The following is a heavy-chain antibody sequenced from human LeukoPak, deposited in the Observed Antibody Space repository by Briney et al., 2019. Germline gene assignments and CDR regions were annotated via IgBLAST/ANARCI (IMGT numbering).Heavy chain of an antibody. D-gene: IGHD3-22*01. J-gene: IGHJ5*02. V-gene: IGHV1-46*01. Sequence: GASVTVSCKASGYTFTSYYMHWVRQAPGQGLEWMGIINPSGGSTSYAQKFQGRVTMTRDTSTSTVYMELSSLRSEDTAVYYCARDRYPWDYYDSSGYLPPDPWGQGTLVTVSS. CDR3: ARDRYPWDYYDSSGYLPPDP. CDR2: INPSGGST. CDR1: GYTFTSYY.